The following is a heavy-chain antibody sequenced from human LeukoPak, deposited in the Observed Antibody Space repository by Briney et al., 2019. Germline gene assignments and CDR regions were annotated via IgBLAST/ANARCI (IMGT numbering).Heavy chain of an antibody. CDR2: IYYSGST. J-gene: IGHJ4*02. CDR1: GGSISSGGYY. D-gene: IGHD6-6*01. CDR3: ARQGLAARSGHLDS. Sequence: SETLSLTCTVSGGSISSGGYYWSWIRQHPGKGLEWIGYIYYSGSTYYNPSLKSRVTISVDTSKNQFSLKLTSVTAADTAVYYCARQGLAARSGHLDSWGQGTLVTVSS. V-gene: IGHV4-31*03.